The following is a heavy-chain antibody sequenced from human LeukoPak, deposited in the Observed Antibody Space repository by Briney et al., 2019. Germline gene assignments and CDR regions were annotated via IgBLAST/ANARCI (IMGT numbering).Heavy chain of an antibody. D-gene: IGHD6-13*01. J-gene: IGHJ5*02. CDR1: GGTFSSYA. Sequence: SVKVSCKASGGTFSSYAISWVRQAPGQGLEWMGGIIPIFGTANYAQKFQGRVTITADKSTSTAYMELSSLRSEDTAVYYCARAVSGHSSSYQGGYNWFDPWGQGTLVTVSS. CDR3: ARAVSGHSSSYQGGYNWFDP. CDR2: IIPIFGTA. V-gene: IGHV1-69*06.